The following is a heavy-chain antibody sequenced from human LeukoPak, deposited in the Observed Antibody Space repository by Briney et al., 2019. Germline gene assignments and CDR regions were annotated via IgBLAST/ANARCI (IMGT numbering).Heavy chain of an antibody. CDR1: GFTFINAW. CDR2: IKAKAHGGAI. J-gene: IGHJ4*02. D-gene: IGHD1-26*01. Sequence: GGSLRLSCAASGFTFINAWMAWVRQAPGKGLEWVGRIKAKAHGGAIEYAAPVKGRFTISRDDSKNTLYLQMNSLKTEDTAVYYCTTDGVGVEGATYDNWGQGTLVSVSS. CDR3: TTDGVGVEGATYDN. V-gene: IGHV3-15*01.